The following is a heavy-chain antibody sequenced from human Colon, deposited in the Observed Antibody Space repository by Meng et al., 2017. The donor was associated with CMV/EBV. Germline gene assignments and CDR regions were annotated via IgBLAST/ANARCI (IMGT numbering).Heavy chain of an antibody. Sequence: GESLKISCAASGFTFSFYSMSWVRQAPGKGLEWVSSISSSSSYIYYADSVKGRFTISRDNAKNSLYLQMNSLRAEDTAVYYCARDQSEYYDFWSGSTYYYYGMDVWGQGTTVTVSS. D-gene: IGHD3-3*01. CDR1: GFTFSFYS. CDR2: ISSSSSYI. J-gene: IGHJ6*02. CDR3: ARDQSEYYDFWSGSTYYYYGMDV. V-gene: IGHV3-21*01.